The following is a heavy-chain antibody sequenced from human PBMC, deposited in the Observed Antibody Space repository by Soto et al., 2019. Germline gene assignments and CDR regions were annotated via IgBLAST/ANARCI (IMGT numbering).Heavy chain of an antibody. Sequence: PGGSLRLSCAASGFTFSSYWMSWVRQAPGKGLEWVANIKQDGSEKYYVDSVKGRFTISRDNAKNSLYLQMNSLRAEDTAVYYCARGTAPRISVFWCPPPMRGFDFWGQGTMVPVSS. V-gene: IGHV3-7*01. CDR3: ARGTAPRISVFWCPPPMRGFDF. CDR2: IKQDGSEK. CDR1: GFTFSSYW. D-gene: IGHD3-3*01. J-gene: IGHJ3*01.